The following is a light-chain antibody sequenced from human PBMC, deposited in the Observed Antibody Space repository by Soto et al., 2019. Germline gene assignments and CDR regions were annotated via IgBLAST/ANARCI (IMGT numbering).Light chain of an antibody. CDR2: VGS. Sequence: DIVMTQSPLSLSVTPGEPASISCRSSQSLLQRNGYNDLDWYLQRPGNSPHLLIYVGSNRASGVRDRFIDSGSGTDFTLKISRVEAEDVGVYYCMHAPQSASTFGKGTKLEIK. CDR1: QSLLQRNGYND. CDR3: MHAPQSAST. J-gene: IGKJ2*01. V-gene: IGKV2-28*01.